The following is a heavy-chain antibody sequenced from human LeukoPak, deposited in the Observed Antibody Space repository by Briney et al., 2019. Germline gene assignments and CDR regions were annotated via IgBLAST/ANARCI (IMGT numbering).Heavy chain of an antibody. V-gene: IGHV4-39*07. Sequence: SETLSLTYTVSGHSISSSSSYWGWIRQPRGEGLEWIESIYYSGSTYYNTSLKSRVTISVDTSKNQFSLKLSSVTAADTAVYYCARDITGSFDYWGQGNLVTVSS. CDR2: IYYSGST. CDR3: ARDITGSFDY. J-gene: IGHJ4*02. D-gene: IGHD1-14*01. CDR1: GHSISSSSSY.